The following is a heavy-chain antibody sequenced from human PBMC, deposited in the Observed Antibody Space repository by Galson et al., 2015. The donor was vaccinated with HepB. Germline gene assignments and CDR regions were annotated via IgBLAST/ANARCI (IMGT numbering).Heavy chain of an antibody. D-gene: IGHD3-3*01. CDR2: INHSGST. CDR1: GGSFSGYY. CDR3: ARSYYDFWSGYYTGYYYGMDV. Sequence: ETLSLTCAVYGGSFSGYYWSWIRQPPGKGLEWIGEINHSGSTNYNPSLKSRVTISVDTSKNQFSLKLSSVTAADTAVYYCARSYYDFWSGYYTGYYYGMDVWGQGTTVTVSS. V-gene: IGHV4-34*01. J-gene: IGHJ6*02.